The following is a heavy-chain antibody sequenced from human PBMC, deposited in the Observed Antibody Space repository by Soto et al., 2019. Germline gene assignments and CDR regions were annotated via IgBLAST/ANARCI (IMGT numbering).Heavy chain of an antibody. Sequence: SETPSLTCTVSGGSISSYYWGWIRQPPGKGLEWIGYIYYSGSTNYNPSLKSRVTISVDTSKNQFSLKLSSVTAADTAVYYCARLPSKAWPIDYWGQGTLVTVSS. V-gene: IGHV4-59*08. CDR3: ARLPSKAWPIDY. J-gene: IGHJ4*02. CDR2: IYYSGST. CDR1: GGSISSYY.